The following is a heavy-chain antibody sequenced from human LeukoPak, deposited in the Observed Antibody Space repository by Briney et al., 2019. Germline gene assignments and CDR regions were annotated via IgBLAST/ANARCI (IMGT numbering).Heavy chain of an antibody. CDR3: ARALRPTGTVVVPAAPFDI. Sequence: ASVKVSCKASGYTFTSYYMHWVRQAPGQGLEWMGIINPSGGSTSYAQKFQGRVTMTRDTSTSTVYMELSSLRSEDTAVYYCARALRPTGTVVVPAAPFDIWGQGTMVTVSS. D-gene: IGHD2-2*01. J-gene: IGHJ3*02. V-gene: IGHV1-46*01. CDR2: INPSGGST. CDR1: GYTFTSYY.